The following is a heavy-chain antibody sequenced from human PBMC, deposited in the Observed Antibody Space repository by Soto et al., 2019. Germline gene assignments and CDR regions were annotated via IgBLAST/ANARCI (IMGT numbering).Heavy chain of an antibody. Sequence: PGGALRVSCAASGFTFSSYAMHWVRQAPGKGLEWVAVISYDGSNKYYADSVKGRFTISRDNSKNTLYLQMNSLRAEDTAVYYCARDQVRRDIVVVAAAPELDYWGQGTLVSVSA. D-gene: IGHD2-2*01. V-gene: IGHV3-30-3*01. CDR3: ARDQVRRDIVVVAAAPELDY. CDR1: GFTFSSYA. CDR2: ISYDGSNK. J-gene: IGHJ4*02.